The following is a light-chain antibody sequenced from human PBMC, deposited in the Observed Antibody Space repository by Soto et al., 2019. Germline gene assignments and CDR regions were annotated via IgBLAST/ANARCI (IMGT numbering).Light chain of an antibody. V-gene: IGLV2-8*01. Sequence: QSALTQPPSASGSFGQSVTISCTGTSSDVGGYNYVSWYQQHPGKAPKLMIYAVSERPSGVPDRFSGSKSGNTASLTVSGLQADDDADYDCSSYSGTNYHYVFGTGTKLTVL. CDR2: AVS. CDR1: SSDVGGYNY. CDR3: SSYSGTNYHYV. J-gene: IGLJ1*01.